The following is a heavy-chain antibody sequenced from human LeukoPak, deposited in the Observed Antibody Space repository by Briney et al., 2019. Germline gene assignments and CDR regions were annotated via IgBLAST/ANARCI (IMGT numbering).Heavy chain of an antibody. CDR1: GFTFSSYG. J-gene: IGHJ4*02. CDR2: IWYDGSNK. CDR3: AREKYVDTAMVTSYFDY. V-gene: IGHV3-33*01. Sequence: HPGGSLRLSCAASGFTFSSYGMHWVRQAPGEGLEWVAVIWYDGSNKYYADSVKGRFTISRDNSKNTLYLQMASLRAEDTAVYYCAREKYVDTAMVTSYFDYWGQGTLVTVSS. D-gene: IGHD5-18*01.